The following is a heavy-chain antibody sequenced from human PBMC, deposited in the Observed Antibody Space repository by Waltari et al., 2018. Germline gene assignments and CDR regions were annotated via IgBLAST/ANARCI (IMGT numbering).Heavy chain of an antibody. CDR2: IIPIFGTA. J-gene: IGHJ6*02. CDR1: GGTFSSYA. Sequence: QVQLVQSGAEVKKPGSSVKVSCKASGGTFSSYAISWVRQAPEQGLEWMGGIIPIFGTANYAQKFQGRVTITADESTSTAYMELSSLRSEDTAVYYCARAGGVIMSYYYYGMDVWGQGTTVTVSS. D-gene: IGHD3-10*01. V-gene: IGHV1-69*13. CDR3: ARAGGVIMSYYYYGMDV.